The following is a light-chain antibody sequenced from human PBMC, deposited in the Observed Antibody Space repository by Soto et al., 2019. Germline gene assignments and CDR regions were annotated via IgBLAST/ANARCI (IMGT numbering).Light chain of an antibody. CDR2: QVY. CDR3: SSYSTSSTLI. V-gene: IGLV2-14*01. Sequence: QSALTQPPSASGSPGQSVAVSCTGTSSDVGGHDLVSWYQQHPGKAPKLLIYQVYNRPSGVSVRFSGSKSGNTASLTVSGLQADDEADYYCSSYSTSSTLIFGGGTKLTVL. CDR1: SSDVGGHDL. J-gene: IGLJ2*01.